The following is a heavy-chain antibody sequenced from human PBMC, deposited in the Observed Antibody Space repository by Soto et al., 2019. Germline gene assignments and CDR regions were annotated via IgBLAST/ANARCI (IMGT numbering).Heavy chain of an antibody. CDR2: INHSGST. J-gene: IGHJ4*02. D-gene: IGHD6-13*01. CDR3: ARALQQPVPLTDY. CDR1: GGSFSGYY. V-gene: IGHV4-34*01. Sequence: SETLSLTCAVYGGSFSGYYWSWIRQPPGKGLEWIGEINHSGSTNYNPSLKSRVTISVDTSKNQFSLKLSSVTAADTAVYYCARALQQPVPLTDYWGQGTLVTVSS.